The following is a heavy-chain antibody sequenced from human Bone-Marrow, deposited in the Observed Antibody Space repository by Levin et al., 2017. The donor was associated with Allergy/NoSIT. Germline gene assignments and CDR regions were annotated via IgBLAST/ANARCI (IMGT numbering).Heavy chain of an antibody. CDR2: IYYSGST. CDR3: ARVGREFPQDIVVVPAAMLFHYYYYYMDV. J-gene: IGHJ6*03. CDR1: GGSVSSGSYY. V-gene: IGHV4-61*01. Sequence: KASETLSLTCTVSGGSVSSGSYYWSWIRQPPGKGLEWIGYIYYSGSTNYNPSLKSRVTISVDTSKNQFSLKLSSVTAADTAVYYCARVGREFPQDIVVVPAAMLFHYYYYYMDVWGKGTTVTVSS. D-gene: IGHD2-2*01.